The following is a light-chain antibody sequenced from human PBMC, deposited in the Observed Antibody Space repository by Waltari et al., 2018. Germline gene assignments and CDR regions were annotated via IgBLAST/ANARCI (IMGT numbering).Light chain of an antibody. V-gene: IGKV1-16*01. CDR1: QDINLY. CDR2: SAS. CDR3: QHYNSFPLT. Sequence: DIQMTQSPSSLSASVGDTVTITCRASQDINLYVAWFQQRPEKAPKSLIYSASILLSGVPSSFSGSGSGTEFTLTISDLQPEDFATYYCQHYNSFPLTFGGGTKVEIK. J-gene: IGKJ4*01.